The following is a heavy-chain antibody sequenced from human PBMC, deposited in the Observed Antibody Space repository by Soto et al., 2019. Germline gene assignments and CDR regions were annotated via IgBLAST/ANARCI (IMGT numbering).Heavy chain of an antibody. Sequence: QVQLQESGPGLVKPSQTLSLTCTVSGGSISSGGDYWSWIRQHPGKVLEWIGYIYYSGSTYYNPSLKSRVTIAVDTSKNQFSLKLSSVTAADTDVYDCARSVAYYDSSGYCDYWGQGTLVTVSS. CDR2: IYYSGST. J-gene: IGHJ4*02. D-gene: IGHD3-22*01. V-gene: IGHV4-31*03. CDR3: ARSVAYYDSSGYCDY. CDR1: GGSISSGGDY.